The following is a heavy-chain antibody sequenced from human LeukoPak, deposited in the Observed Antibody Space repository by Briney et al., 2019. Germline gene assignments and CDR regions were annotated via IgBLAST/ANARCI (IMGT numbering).Heavy chain of an antibody. J-gene: IGHJ4*02. Sequence: ASVKVSCKASGYTFTGYYIHWMRQAPGQGLEWMGWINPNAGGTNSPQEFQGRVTMTRDTSISTAYMDLSRLRSDDTAVYYCARAKTSDAITMTLVDQWVHSFDYWGQGTLVTVSS. CDR1: GYTFTGYY. CDR2: INPNAGGT. CDR3: ARAKTSDAITMTLVDQWVHSFDY. D-gene: IGHD3-22*01. V-gene: IGHV1-2*02.